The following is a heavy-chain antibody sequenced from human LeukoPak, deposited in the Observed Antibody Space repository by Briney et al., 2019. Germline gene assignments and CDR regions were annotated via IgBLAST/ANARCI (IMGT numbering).Heavy chain of an antibody. V-gene: IGHV3-30*18. Sequence: PGRSLRLSCAASGFTFSDYVMHWVRQAPGKGLEWVTVTSYDGTNKYYADSVKGRFTISRDNSRNTLYLQMNSLRVEDTAVYYCTKGVLGRTQSVSAGLDHWGQGTLVTVSS. CDR3: TKGVLGRTQSVSAGLDH. CDR1: GFTFSDYV. CDR2: TSYDGTNK. D-gene: IGHD7-27*01. J-gene: IGHJ4*02.